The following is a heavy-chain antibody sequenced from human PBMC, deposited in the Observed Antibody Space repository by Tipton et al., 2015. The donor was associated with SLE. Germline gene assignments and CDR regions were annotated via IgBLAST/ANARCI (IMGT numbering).Heavy chain of an antibody. V-gene: IGHV4-61*02. D-gene: IGHD3-16*01. CDR3: ARHGTPLGPRVDY. J-gene: IGHJ4*02. Sequence: TLSLTCTVSGGSISSGSYYWSWIRQPAGKGLEWIGRIYTSGSTNYNPSLKSRVTISVDTSKNQFSLKLSSVTAADTAAYYCARHGTPLGPRVDYWGQGTLVTVSS. CDR1: GGSISSGSYY. CDR2: IYTSGST.